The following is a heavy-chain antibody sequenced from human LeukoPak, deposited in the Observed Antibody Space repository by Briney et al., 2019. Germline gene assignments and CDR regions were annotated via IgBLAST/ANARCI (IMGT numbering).Heavy chain of an antibody. D-gene: IGHD1/OR15-1a*01. CDR1: GFTFSNYD. CDR2: INTAGDT. J-gene: IGHJ4*02. V-gene: IGHV3-13*01. CDR3: ARENKPVTGGFNY. Sequence: GGSLRLSCTASGFTFSNYDVHWVRHATGKGLEWVSSINTAGDTFYPGSVKGRFTISRENAKNSLYLQMNSLTAGDTAVYYCARENKPVTGGFNYCGQGILVTVSS.